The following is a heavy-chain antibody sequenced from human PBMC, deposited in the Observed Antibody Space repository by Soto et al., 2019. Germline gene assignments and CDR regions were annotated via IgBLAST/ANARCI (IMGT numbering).Heavy chain of an antibody. D-gene: IGHD2-2*01. J-gene: IGHJ5*02. CDR1: GGSISSGGYY. CDR2: IYYSGST. Sequence: PSETLSLTCTVSGGSISSGGYYWSWIRQHPGKGLEWIGYIYYSGSTYYNPSLKSRVTISVDTSKNQFSLKLSSVTAADTAVYYCARVSSSERSWPGWFDPWGQGTLVTVSS. V-gene: IGHV4-31*03. CDR3: ARVSSSERSWPGWFDP.